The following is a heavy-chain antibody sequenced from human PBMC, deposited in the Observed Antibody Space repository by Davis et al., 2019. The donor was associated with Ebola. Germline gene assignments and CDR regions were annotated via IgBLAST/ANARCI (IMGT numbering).Heavy chain of an antibody. Sequence: SETLSLTCAVYGGSFSGYYWSWIRQPPGKGLEWIGEINHSGSTNYNPSLKSRVTISVDTSKNQFSLKLSSVTAADTAVYYCARGHTMLEYWGQGTLVTVSS. CDR2: INHSGST. D-gene: IGHD3-10*01. CDR1: GGSFSGYY. CDR3: ARGHTMLEY. J-gene: IGHJ4*02. V-gene: IGHV4-34*01.